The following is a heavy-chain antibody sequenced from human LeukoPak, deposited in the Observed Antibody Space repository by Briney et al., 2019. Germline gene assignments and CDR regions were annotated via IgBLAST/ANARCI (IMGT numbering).Heavy chain of an antibody. V-gene: IGHV4-31*03. D-gene: IGHD2-21*01. J-gene: IGHJ4*02. CDR2: IYFSENT. CDR3: ARVSYGGNFFDY. CDR1: VGSISSGCYY. Sequence: SETLSLTCTVSVGSISSGCYYWSWIRQHPGKGLEWIGYIYFSENTYYNPSLKSRVTISVDTSKNQFSLKLSSVTAADTAVYYCARVSYGGNFFDYWGQGTLVTVSS.